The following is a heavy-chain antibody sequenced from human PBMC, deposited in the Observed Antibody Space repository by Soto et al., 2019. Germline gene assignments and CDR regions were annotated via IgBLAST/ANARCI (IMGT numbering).Heavy chain of an antibody. J-gene: IGHJ6*02. CDR2: IIPIFGTA. CDR1: GGTFSSYA. CDR3: ARLKRIAGGYYYGMDV. Sequence: QVQLVQSGAEVKKPGSSVKVSCKASGGTFSSYAISWVRQAPGQGLEWIGGIIPIFGTANYAQKFQGRVTITADESTSTAYMELSSLRSEDTAVYYCARLKRIAGGYYYGMDVWGQGTTVTVSS. D-gene: IGHD6-13*01. V-gene: IGHV1-69*01.